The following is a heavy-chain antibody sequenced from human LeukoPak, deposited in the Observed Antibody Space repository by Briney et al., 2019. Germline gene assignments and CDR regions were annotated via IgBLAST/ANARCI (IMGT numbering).Heavy chain of an antibody. CDR2: ISSSGSTI. D-gene: IGHD5-12*01. J-gene: IGHJ6*03. Sequence: GGSLRLSCAASGFTFSDYYMSWIRQAPGKGLEWVSYISSSGSTIYYADSVKGRFTISRDNAKNSLYLQMNSLRAEDAAVYYCAREHSGYDFPGRDYYYMDVWGKGTTVTVSS. CDR3: AREHSGYDFPGRDYYYMDV. V-gene: IGHV3-11*04. CDR1: GFTFSDYY.